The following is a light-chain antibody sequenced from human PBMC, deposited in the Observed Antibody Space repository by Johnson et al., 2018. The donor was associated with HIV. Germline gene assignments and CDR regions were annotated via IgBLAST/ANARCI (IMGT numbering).Light chain of an antibody. Sequence: QSVLTQPPSVSAAPGQKVTVSCSGSSSNIGNNYVSWYQQLPGTAPKLLIYENNKRPSGIPDRFSGSKSGTSATLGITGLQTGDEADHYCGTWDSSLSAYNYVFGTGTKVTVL. CDR1: SSNIGNNY. V-gene: IGLV1-51*02. CDR3: GTWDSSLSAYNYV. J-gene: IGLJ1*01. CDR2: ENN.